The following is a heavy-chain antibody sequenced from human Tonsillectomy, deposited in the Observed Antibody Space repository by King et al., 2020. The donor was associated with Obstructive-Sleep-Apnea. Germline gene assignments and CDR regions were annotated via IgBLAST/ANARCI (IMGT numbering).Heavy chain of an antibody. CDR2: ISYSGNT. Sequence: VQLQESGPGLVKPSETLSLTCTVSGGSISSYYWSLIRQPPGKGLEWIAYISYSGNTNYNPPLKSRVTISVDTSKHQFSLELTSGTAADTAVYYWARGPSADFDYWGQGTLVTVSS. V-gene: IGHV4-59*01. J-gene: IGHJ4*02. CDR3: ARGPSADFDY. CDR1: GGSISSYY. D-gene: IGHD2-15*01.